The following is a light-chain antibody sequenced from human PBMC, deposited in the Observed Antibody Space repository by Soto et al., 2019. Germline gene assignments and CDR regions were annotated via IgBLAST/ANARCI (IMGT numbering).Light chain of an antibody. V-gene: IGLV6-57*04. CDR1: SGNIGSNY. CDR2: EDD. J-gene: IGLJ2*01. CDR3: QSYDSSTPVV. Sequence: NFMLTQPHSVSESPGKTVIISCTRSSGNIGSNYVQWYQQRPGSAPTTLIYEDDQRPSGVPDRFSGSIDRSSNSASLTISGLKTEGEADYYCQSYDSSTPVVFGGGTKLTVL.